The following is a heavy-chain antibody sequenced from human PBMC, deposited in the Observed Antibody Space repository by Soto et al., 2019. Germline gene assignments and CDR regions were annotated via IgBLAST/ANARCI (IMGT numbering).Heavy chain of an antibody. V-gene: IGHV3-7*05. J-gene: IGHJ1*01. CDR2: IKQDGSEK. Sequence: PGGSLRLSCAASGFTFSNYWMNWVRQAPGKGLEWVANIKQDGSEKYYVDSVKGRFTISRDNAKNSVYLQMNSLRAEDTAVYYYAKVTPYHYDSSGGIFQHWGQGTLVTVSS. CDR1: GFTFSNYW. D-gene: IGHD3-22*01. CDR3: AKVTPYHYDSSGGIFQH.